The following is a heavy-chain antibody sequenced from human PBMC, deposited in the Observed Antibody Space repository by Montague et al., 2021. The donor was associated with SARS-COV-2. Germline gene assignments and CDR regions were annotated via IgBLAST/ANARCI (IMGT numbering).Heavy chain of an antibody. D-gene: IGHD6-13*01. CDR1: GGSISSGGYY. V-gene: IGHV4-61*09. CDR2: VSASGST. J-gene: IGHJ4*02. Sequence: TLSLTCTVSGGSISSGGYYWSWIRQPAGKGLEWIGHVSASGSTNCNPSLNSRVTMSVDTSKKQFSLRLSPVTAADTAVYYCARDVVAAPGTFDYWGQGTLVTVSS. CDR3: ARDVVAAPGTFDY.